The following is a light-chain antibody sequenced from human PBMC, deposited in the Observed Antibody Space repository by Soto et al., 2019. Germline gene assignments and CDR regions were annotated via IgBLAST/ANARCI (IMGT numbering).Light chain of an antibody. CDR2: AAS. V-gene: IGKV1-17*01. CDR3: QQYDYSRT. CDR1: QGIRND. Sequence: DIQMTQSPSSLSASVGDRVTITCRASQGIRNDLGWYQQKPGKAPKRLIYAASSLQSGVPSRFSGSGSGTEFTLTISSLHSDDFATYYCQQYDYSRTFGQGTKVDIK. J-gene: IGKJ1*01.